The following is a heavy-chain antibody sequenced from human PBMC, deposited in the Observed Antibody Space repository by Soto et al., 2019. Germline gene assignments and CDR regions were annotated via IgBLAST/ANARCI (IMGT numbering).Heavy chain of an antibody. CDR3: ARDGDGGALDYYYYMDV. D-gene: IGHD3-10*01. Sequence: GGSLRLSCAASGFTFSSYWMSWVRQAPGKGLEWVANIKQDGSEKYYVDSVKGRFTISRDNAKNSLYLQMNSLRAEDTAVYYCARDGDGGALDYYYYMDVWGKGTTVTVSS. CDR2: IKQDGSEK. V-gene: IGHV3-7*01. J-gene: IGHJ6*03. CDR1: GFTFSSYW.